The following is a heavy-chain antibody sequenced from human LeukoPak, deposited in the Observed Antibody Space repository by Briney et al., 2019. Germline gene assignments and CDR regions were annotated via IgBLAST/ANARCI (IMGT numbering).Heavy chain of an antibody. V-gene: IGHV1-18*01. D-gene: IGHD6-19*01. Sequence: ASVKVSCKTSGYTFTSYGISWVPQAPGHGLEWMGWISTYNGNTNYAQNLQGRIIMTTDTSTSTAYMELRSLRSDDTAVYYCARDTYNSGWCSDYWGQGTLVTVSS. CDR3: ARDTYNSGWCSDY. CDR2: ISTYNGNT. CDR1: GYTFTSYG. J-gene: IGHJ4*02.